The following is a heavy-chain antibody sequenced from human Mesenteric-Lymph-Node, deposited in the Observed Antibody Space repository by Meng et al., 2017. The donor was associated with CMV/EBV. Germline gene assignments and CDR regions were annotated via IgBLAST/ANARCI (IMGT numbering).Heavy chain of an antibody. Sequence: GESLKISCVASGFTFSTYWMSWVRQAPGKGLEWVANINQNEGEKHYVDSVKGRFIITRDNAKNSLYLQMNSLRAEDTAIYYCARVDMVTYFGMDVWGQGTTVTVSS. CDR1: GFTFSTYW. D-gene: IGHD3-10*01. V-gene: IGHV3-7*01. CDR3: ARVDMVTYFGMDV. CDR2: INQNEGEK. J-gene: IGHJ6*02.